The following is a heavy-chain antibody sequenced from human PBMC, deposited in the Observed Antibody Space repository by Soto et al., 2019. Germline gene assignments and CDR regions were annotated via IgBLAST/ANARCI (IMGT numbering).Heavy chain of an antibody. CDR1: GGSLSDYY. CDR2: INHSGST. CDR3: ARPPIKYCSSISCSPDYNYYMDV. Sequence: QVQLQQWGAGLLKPSGTLSLTCGVSGGSLSDYYWSWIHQPPGKGLEWIGEINHSGSTNLNPSLKSRATISVDMSKNQFSLTLSSVTAADTALYYCARPPIKYCSSISCSPDYNYYMDVWGTGTAVTVSS. V-gene: IGHV4-34*04. D-gene: IGHD2-2*01. J-gene: IGHJ6*03.